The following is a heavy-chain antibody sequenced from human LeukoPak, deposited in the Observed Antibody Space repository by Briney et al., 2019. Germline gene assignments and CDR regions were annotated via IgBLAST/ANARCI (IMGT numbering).Heavy chain of an antibody. CDR3: GADAFNCGADAFDV. V-gene: IGHV3-48*03. D-gene: IGHD5-24*01. Sequence: GGSLRLSCAASGFTFRSYEMNWVRQAPGKGLEGVSYISSSGSTIYYADSVKGRFTISRDNAKNSLYLQMNSLRGEDTALYYYGADAFNCGADAFDVWGHGTVVTVSS. J-gene: IGHJ3*01. CDR1: GFTFRSYE. CDR2: ISSSGSTI.